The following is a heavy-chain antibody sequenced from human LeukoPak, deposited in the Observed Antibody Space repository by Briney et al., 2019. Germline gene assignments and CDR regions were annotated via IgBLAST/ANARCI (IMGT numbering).Heavy chain of an antibody. V-gene: IGHV3-48*02. CDR1: GFTFSSFS. Sequence: PGGSLRLSCAASGFTFSSFSMNWARQAPGKGLEWVSYISSSSNTIYYADSVKGRFTISRDNAKNSLYLQMNRLRDEDTAVYYCARGGNTGFDYWGQGTLVTVSS. J-gene: IGHJ4*02. D-gene: IGHD4-23*01. CDR2: ISSSSNTI. CDR3: ARGGNTGFDY.